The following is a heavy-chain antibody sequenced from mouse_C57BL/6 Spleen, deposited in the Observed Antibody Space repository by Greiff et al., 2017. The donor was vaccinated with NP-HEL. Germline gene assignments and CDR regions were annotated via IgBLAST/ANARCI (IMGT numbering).Heavy chain of an antibody. J-gene: IGHJ2*01. CDR2: IGPGSVST. CDR3: ARDYCSSYDYFDD. D-gene: IGHD1-1*01. Sequence: VKLQESGAELVKPGASVKISCKASGYTFTDYYINWVKQRPGQGLEWIGKIGPGSVSTYYNEKFKGKATLTADKSSSTAYMQLSSLTSEDSEVYFCARDYCSSYDYFDDWGQGTTLTVSS. V-gene: IGHV1-77*01. CDR1: GYTFTDYY.